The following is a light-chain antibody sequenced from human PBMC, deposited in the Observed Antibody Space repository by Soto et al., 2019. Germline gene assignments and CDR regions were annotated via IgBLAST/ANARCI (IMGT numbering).Light chain of an antibody. CDR3: QKYGVSSIP. J-gene: IGKJ5*01. CDR2: GAS. Sequence: GAVSLTIRHRASPYYRTSHTVGGDYLAWYQQKSGQAPRLLIYGASSRATDIPERFSGSGSGMDFALTICRLEPEDFAVYYCQKYGVSSIPFGERTRL. V-gene: IGKV3-20*01. CDR1: HTVGGDY.